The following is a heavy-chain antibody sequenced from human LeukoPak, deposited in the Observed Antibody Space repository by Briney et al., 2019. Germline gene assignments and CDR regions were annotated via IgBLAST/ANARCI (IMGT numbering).Heavy chain of an antibody. CDR2: NNPRNGDR. V-gene: IGHV1-2*02. D-gene: IGHD6-19*01. CDR3: ARYRGTGWLIPDY. Sequence: ASVKVSCKASGYSFKDFYMSWVRQAPGQGLEWMGWNNPRNGDRAYAQKFQGRVTMTMDTAISKAYMELTRLRSDHTAVYSGARYRGTGWLIPDYWGQGTLVTVSS. CDR1: GYSFKDFY. J-gene: IGHJ4*02.